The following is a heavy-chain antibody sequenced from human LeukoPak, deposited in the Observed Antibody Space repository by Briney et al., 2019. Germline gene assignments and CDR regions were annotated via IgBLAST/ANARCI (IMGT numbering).Heavy chain of an antibody. Sequence: PSETLSLTCTVSGGSISIGSHYWSWIRQPAGKGLEWIGRIYHSGSTNYNPSLKSRATISMDMSKKQFSLKLTSVTAADTAVYYCAREEATMVRGVFSYWGQGTLVTVSS. CDR2: IYHSGST. CDR1: GGSISIGSHY. CDR3: AREEATMVRGVFSY. D-gene: IGHD3-10*01. V-gene: IGHV4-61*02. J-gene: IGHJ4*02.